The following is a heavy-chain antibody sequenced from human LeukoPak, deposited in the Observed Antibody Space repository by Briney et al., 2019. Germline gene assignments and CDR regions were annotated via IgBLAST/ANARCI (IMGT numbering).Heavy chain of an antibody. CDR2: ISGSGSGGST. V-gene: IGHV3-23*01. J-gene: IGHJ4*02. D-gene: IGHD3-10*01. CDR1: GFTFSSSA. Sequence: GGSLRLSCAASGFTFSSSALSWVRQAPGKGLEWVSNISGSGSGGSTYYADSVKGRFTISRDNSKNTLYLQMNSLRVEDTAVYYCAKLAKYFYGSETYYFFEHWGQGTPVTASS. CDR3: AKLAKYFYGSETYYFFEH.